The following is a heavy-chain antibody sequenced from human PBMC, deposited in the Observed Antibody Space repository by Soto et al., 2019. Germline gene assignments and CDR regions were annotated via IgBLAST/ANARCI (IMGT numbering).Heavy chain of an antibody. Sequence: GGSLRLSCAASGFTFSTYWMSWGRQAPGKGLEWVVNIKQDGSEKYYVDSVKGRFTISRDNAKNSLYLQMNSLRAEDTAVYYCARDETYYYGSGPVGGQGTLVTVSS. D-gene: IGHD3-10*01. CDR3: ARDETYYYGSGPV. J-gene: IGHJ4*02. CDR1: GFTFSTYW. V-gene: IGHV3-7*01. CDR2: IKQDGSEK.